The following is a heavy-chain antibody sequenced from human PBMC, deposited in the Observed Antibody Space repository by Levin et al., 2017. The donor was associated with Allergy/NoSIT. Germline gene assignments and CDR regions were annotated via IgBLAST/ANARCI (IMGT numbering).Heavy chain of an antibody. D-gene: IGHD6-6*01. Sequence: GESLKISCKGSGYSFTSYWISWVRQMPGKGLEWMGRIDPSDSYTNYSPSFQGHVTISADKSISTAYLQWSSLKASDTAMYYCARLPGLAARTAAGFDYWGQGTLVTVSS. V-gene: IGHV5-10-1*01. CDR2: IDPSDSYT. J-gene: IGHJ4*02. CDR1: GYSFTSYW. CDR3: ARLPGLAARTAAGFDY.